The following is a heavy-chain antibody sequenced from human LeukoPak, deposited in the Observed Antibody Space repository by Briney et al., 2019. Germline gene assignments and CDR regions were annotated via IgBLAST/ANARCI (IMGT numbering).Heavy chain of an antibody. J-gene: IGHJ5*02. D-gene: IGHD2/OR15-2a*01. Sequence: PSETLSLTCTVSGGSISSYYWSWIRQPPGKGLEWIGYIYYSGSTNYNPSLKSRVTISVDTYKNQFSLKLSSVTAANTAVYYCAIEGIVAPGNWFDPWGQETLVTVSS. CDR2: IYYSGST. V-gene: IGHV4-59*01. CDR3: AIEGIVAPGNWFDP. CDR1: GGSISSYY.